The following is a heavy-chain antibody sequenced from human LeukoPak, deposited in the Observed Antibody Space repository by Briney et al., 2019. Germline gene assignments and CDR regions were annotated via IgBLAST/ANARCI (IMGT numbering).Heavy chain of an antibody. CDR3: ARGVSHYDFWSGYSDY. Sequence: GASVKVSCKASGYTFTSYGISWVRQAPGQGLEWMGWISAYNGNTNYAQKLQGRVTMTTDTSTSTAYMELRSLRSDDTAVYYCARGVSHYDFWSGYSDYWGQGTLVTVSS. CDR2: ISAYNGNT. V-gene: IGHV1-18*01. CDR1: GYTFTSYG. D-gene: IGHD3-3*01. J-gene: IGHJ4*02.